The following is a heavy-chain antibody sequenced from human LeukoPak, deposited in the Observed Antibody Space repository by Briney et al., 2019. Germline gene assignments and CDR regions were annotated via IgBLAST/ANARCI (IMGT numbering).Heavy chain of an antibody. V-gene: IGHV1-69*01. CDR1: GGTFSSYA. Sequence: SVKVSCKASGGTFSSYAISWVRQAPGQGLEWMGGIIPIFGTANYAQKFQGRVTITADESTSTACMELSSLRSEDTAVYYCASWSKDYYGSGSYYKDAFDIWGQGTMVTVSS. CDR2: IIPIFGTA. J-gene: IGHJ3*02. CDR3: ASWSKDYYGSGSYYKDAFDI. D-gene: IGHD3-10*01.